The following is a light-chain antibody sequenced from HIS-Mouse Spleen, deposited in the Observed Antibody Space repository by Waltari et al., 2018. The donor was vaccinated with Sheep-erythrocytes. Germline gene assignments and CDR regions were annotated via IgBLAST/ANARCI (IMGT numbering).Light chain of an antibody. CDR3: SSYAGSNNWV. Sequence: QSVLTQPPSASGSPGHSVTIPCTGTTSDVGGYTYVSRYQQHPGKAPKLMIYEVSKRPSGVPDRFSGSKSGNTASLTVSELQAEDEADYYCSSYAGSNNWVFGGGTKLTVL. CDR2: EVS. CDR1: TSDVGGYTY. J-gene: IGLJ3*02. V-gene: IGLV2-8*01.